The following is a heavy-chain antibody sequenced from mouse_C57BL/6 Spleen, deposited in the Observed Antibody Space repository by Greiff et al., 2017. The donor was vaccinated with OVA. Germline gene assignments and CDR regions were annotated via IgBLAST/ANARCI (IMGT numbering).Heavy chain of an antibody. Sequence: EVQLQESGGGLVQPGGSLKLSCAASGFTFSDYGMAWVRQAPRKGPEWVAFISNLAYSIYYADTVTGRSTISRENAKNTLYLAMSSLRSEDTAMYYCERHGGANLDYFDYWGQGTTLTVSS. V-gene: IGHV5-15*01. CDR3: ERHGGANLDYFDY. CDR1: GFTFSDYG. CDR2: ISNLAYSI. J-gene: IGHJ2*01. D-gene: IGHD3-1*01.